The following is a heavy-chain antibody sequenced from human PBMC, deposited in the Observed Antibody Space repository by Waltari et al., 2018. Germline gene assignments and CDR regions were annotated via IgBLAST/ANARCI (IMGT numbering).Heavy chain of an antibody. V-gene: IGHV3-48*01. CDR3: ARDGPEYYSGFDV. Sequence: EVQLVESGGGLVVPGGSLRLSCVGSGFNLRSHSINWVRQAPGKGLEWISYISGSSATIYDADSVKGRVTVSRDNAESSVFLQMNSLGAEDTAVYYCARDGPEYYSGFDVWGLGTTVIVS. CDR2: ISGSSATI. J-gene: IGHJ6*02. CDR1: GFNLRSHS.